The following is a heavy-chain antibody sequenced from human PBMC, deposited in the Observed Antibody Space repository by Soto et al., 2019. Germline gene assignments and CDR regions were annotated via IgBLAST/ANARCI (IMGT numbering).Heavy chain of an antibody. CDR1: GFTFSSYA. CDR2: ISYDGSNK. D-gene: IGHD4-4*01. Sequence: GGSLRLSCAASGFTFSSYAMHWVRQAPGKGLEWVAVISYDGSNKYYADSVKGRFTISRDNSKNTLYLQMNSLRAEDTAVYYCASESYSDYYYYGMDVWGQGTTVTVS. J-gene: IGHJ6*02. CDR3: ASESYSDYYYYGMDV. V-gene: IGHV3-30-3*01.